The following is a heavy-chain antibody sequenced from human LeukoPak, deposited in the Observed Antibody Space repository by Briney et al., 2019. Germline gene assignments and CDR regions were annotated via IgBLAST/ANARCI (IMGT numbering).Heavy chain of an antibody. V-gene: IGHV3-21*01. CDR1: GFTFGAYS. CDR2: INVGSTYI. CDR3: ARKELGVYYGSGSYDY. Sequence: GGSLRLPCADSGFTFGAYSMNWVRQPPGKGLEGVSSINVGSTYIYYGDSVKGRFTISRDNAKNSLYLQMNSLRAEDTAVYYCARKELGVYYGSGSYDYSGQGTLVTVSS. D-gene: IGHD3-10*01. J-gene: IGHJ4*02.